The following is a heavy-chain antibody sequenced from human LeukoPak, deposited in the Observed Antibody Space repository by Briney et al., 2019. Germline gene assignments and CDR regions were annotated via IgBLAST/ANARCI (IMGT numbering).Heavy chain of an antibody. J-gene: IGHJ4*02. CDR2: ISYDGSNK. D-gene: IGHD3-3*01. V-gene: IGHV3-30*18. CDR1: GFTFSSYG. Sequence: GGSLRLSCAASGFTFSSYGMHWVRQAPGKGLEWVAVISYDGSNKYYADSVKGRFTISRDNSKNTLYLQMNSLRAEDTAVYYCAKTTGDYDFWSGYYGFFDYWGQGTLVTVSS. CDR3: AKTTGDYDFWSGYYGFFDY.